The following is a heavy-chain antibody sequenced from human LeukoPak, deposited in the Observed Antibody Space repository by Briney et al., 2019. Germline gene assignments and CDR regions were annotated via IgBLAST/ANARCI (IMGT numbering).Heavy chain of an antibody. CDR1: GYTFTSYG. CDR3: ARVLSTIFGVVIDHAFDI. J-gene: IGHJ3*02. D-gene: IGHD3-3*01. Sequence: ASVKVSCEASGYTFTSYGISWVRQAPGQGLEWMGWISAYNGNTNYAQKLQGRVTMTTDTSTSTAYMELRSLRSDDTAVYYCARVLSTIFGVVIDHAFDIWGQGTMVTVSS. CDR2: ISAYNGNT. V-gene: IGHV1-18*01.